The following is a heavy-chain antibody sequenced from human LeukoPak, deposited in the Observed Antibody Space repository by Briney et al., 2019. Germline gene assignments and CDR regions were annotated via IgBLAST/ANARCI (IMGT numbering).Heavy chain of an antibody. V-gene: IGHV4-34*01. CDR1: GGSFSGYY. CDR2: INHSGST. CDR3: ATEGGGISRYDY. Sequence: SETLSLTCAVYGGSFSGYYWSWIRQPPGKGLEWIGEINHSGSTNYNPSLKSRVTISVDTSKNQFSLKLSSVTAADTAVYYCATEGGGISRYDYWGQGTLVTVSS. J-gene: IGHJ4*02. D-gene: IGHD2/OR15-2a*01.